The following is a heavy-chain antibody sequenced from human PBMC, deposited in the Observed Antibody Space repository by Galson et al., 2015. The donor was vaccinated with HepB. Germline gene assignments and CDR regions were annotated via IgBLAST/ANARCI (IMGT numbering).Heavy chain of an antibody. V-gene: IGHV1-18*01. Sequence: SVKVSCKASGYTFTSYGISWVRQAPGQGLEWMGWISAYNGNTNYAQKLQGRVTMTTDTSTSTAYMELRSLRSDDTAVYYCARDRALWFGELLPRDYWGQGTLVTVSS. CDR2: ISAYNGNT. CDR3: ARDRALWFGELLPRDY. D-gene: IGHD3-10*01. CDR1: GYTFTSYG. J-gene: IGHJ4*02.